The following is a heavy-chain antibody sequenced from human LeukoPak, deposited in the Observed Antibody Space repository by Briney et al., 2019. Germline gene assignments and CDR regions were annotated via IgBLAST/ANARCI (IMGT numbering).Heavy chain of an antibody. V-gene: IGHV3-23*01. CDR3: AKDPYDSSGYYYDDAFDI. D-gene: IGHD3-22*01. CDR2: ISGSGGST. J-gene: IGHJ3*02. CDR1: GFTFSSYA. Sequence: RGSLRLSCAASGFTFSSYAMSWVRQAPGKGLEWVSAISGSGGSTYYADSVKGRFTISRDNSKNTLYLQMNSLRAEDTAVYYCAKDPYDSSGYYYDDAFDIWGQGTMVTVSS.